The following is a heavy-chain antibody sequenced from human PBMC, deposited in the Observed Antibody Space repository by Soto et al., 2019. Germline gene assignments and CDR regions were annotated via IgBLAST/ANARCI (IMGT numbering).Heavy chain of an antibody. CDR2: ISSSSSTI. Sequence: EVQLVESGGGLVQPGGSLRLSCAASGFTFSSYSMNWVRQAPGKGLEWVSYISSSSSTIYYADSVKGRFTISRENAKNSLYLKMNSLRDEDTAVFYCARTLGHSSGWYELNWFDPWGQGTLVTVSS. J-gene: IGHJ5*02. CDR3: ARTLGHSSGWYELNWFDP. D-gene: IGHD6-19*01. CDR1: GFTFSSYS. V-gene: IGHV3-48*02.